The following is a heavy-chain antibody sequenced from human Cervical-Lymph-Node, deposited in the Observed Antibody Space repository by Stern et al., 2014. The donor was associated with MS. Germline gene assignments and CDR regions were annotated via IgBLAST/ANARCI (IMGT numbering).Heavy chain of an antibody. V-gene: IGHV3-30*04. CDR1: GFTFSTYA. J-gene: IGHJ4*02. CDR2: VSYDGGNK. Sequence: QVHLVESGGGVVQPGRSLRLSCAASGFTFSTYAMHWVRQAPGKGLEWVAVVSYDGGNKYYADSVRGRFTISRDNSKNTLYLQMNSLRAEDTAVYYCAGAPLWWLRDYWGQGTLVTVSS. D-gene: IGHD5-12*01. CDR3: AGAPLWWLRDY.